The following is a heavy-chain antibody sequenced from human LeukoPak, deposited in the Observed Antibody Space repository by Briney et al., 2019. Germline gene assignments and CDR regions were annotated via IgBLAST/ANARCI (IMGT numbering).Heavy chain of an antibody. J-gene: IGHJ6*03. CDR3: ARAGGRSSSWLLLTTVVTRYYYYYMDV. CDR2: MNPNSGNT. V-gene: IGHV1-8*01. D-gene: IGHD4-23*01. Sequence: ASLKVSCKASGYTFTIYDINWVRQATGQGLEWMGWMNPNSGNTGYAQKFQGRDTMTRNTSISTAYMELSSLRSEDTAVYYCARAGGRSSSWLLLTTVVTRYYYYYMDVWGKGTTVTISS. CDR1: GYTFTIYD.